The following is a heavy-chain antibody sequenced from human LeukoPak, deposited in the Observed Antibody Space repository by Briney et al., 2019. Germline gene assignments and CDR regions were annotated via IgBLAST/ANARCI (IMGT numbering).Heavy chain of an antibody. CDR1: GFTFSHYG. V-gene: IGHV3-33*06. CDR2: IWSDASDK. D-gene: IGHD4-11*01. J-gene: IGHJ4*02. Sequence: PGRSLRLSCAASGFTFSHYGMHWVRQAPGTGLEWVAVIWSDASDKYYANSVKGRFTISRDNSKNSLYLQMNSLRAEGTAVYYCVKDAPRGFDYSNSLDYWGQGTRVTVSS. CDR3: VKDAPRGFDYSNSLDY.